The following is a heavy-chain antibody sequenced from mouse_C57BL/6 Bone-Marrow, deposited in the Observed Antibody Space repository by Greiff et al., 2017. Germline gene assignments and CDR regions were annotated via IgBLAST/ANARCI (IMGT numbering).Heavy chain of an antibody. Sequence: QVQLKESGPGILQPSQTLSLTCSFSGFSLSTFGMGVGWIRQPSGKGLEWLAHIWWDDDKYYNPALKSRLTISKDTSKNQVFLKIAHVDTADTATYYCARIRGYDYDRGAWFAYWGQGTLVTVSA. D-gene: IGHD2-4*01. CDR2: IWWDDDK. CDR3: ARIRGYDYDRGAWFAY. J-gene: IGHJ3*01. V-gene: IGHV8-8*01. CDR1: GFSLSTFGMG.